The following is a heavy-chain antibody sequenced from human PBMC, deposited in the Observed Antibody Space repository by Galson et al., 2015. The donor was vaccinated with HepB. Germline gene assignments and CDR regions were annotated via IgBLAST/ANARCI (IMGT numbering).Heavy chain of an antibody. J-gene: IGHJ5*02. CDR3: ARAGGFGAAADNWFDP. Sequence: SVKVSCKASGYIFTSYGISWVRQAPGQGLEWMGWISAYNGNTNYAQKLQGRVTMTTDTSTSTAYMELRSLRSGDTAVYYCARAGGFGAAADNWFDPWGQGTLVTVSS. D-gene: IGHD6-13*01. V-gene: IGHV1-18*01. CDR2: ISAYNGNT. CDR1: GYIFTSYG.